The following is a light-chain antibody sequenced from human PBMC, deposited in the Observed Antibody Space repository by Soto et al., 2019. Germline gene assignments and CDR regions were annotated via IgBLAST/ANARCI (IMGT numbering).Light chain of an antibody. CDR2: DVS. CDR1: SSDVGGYNY. CDR3: SSYTSSSTWV. Sequence: QSALTQPASVSGSPGQSITISCTGTSSDVGGYNYVSWYQQHPGKAPKLMIYDVSNRPSGVSNRFSGSKSGNTASLTISGLQAEDEADYYCSSYTSSSTWVFGGGPKLNVL. V-gene: IGLV2-14*01. J-gene: IGLJ3*02.